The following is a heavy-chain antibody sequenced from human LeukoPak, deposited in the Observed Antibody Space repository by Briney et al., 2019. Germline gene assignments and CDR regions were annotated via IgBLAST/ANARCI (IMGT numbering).Heavy chain of an antibody. J-gene: IGHJ4*02. Sequence: GGSLRLSCAASGFTFSSYSMNWVRQAPGKGLEGVSYISSSSSTIYYADSVKGRFTISRDNAKNSLYLQMNSLRAEDTAVYYCARFGYCSGGSCYVLQSFDYWGQGTLVTVSS. CDR3: ARFGYCSGGSCYVLQSFDY. V-gene: IGHV3-48*01. CDR1: GFTFSSYS. D-gene: IGHD2-15*01. CDR2: ISSSSSTI.